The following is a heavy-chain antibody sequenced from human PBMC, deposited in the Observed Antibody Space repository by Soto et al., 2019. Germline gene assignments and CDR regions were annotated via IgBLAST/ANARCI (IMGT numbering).Heavy chain of an antibody. CDR1: GFTFTSSA. CDR3: AAGSVAGHYYYYGLDV. V-gene: IGHV1-58*01. Sequence: GASVKVSCKASGFTFTSSAVQWVRQARGQRLEWIGWIVVGSGNTNYAQKFQERVTITRDMSTSTAYMELSSLRSEDTAVYYCAAGSVAGHYYYYGLDVCGQGTTVTVSS. J-gene: IGHJ6*02. D-gene: IGHD6-19*01. CDR2: IVVGSGNT.